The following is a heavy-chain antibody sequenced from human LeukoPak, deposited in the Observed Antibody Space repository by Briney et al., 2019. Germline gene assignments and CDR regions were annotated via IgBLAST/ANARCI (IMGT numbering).Heavy chain of an antibody. CDR1: GYTFTGYY. CDR3: ARAGYCGDGGCRGGSAFDV. Sequence: ASVKVSCKASGYTFTGYYMHWVRQAPGQGLEWMGWINPNSGDTKYAQILQGRFTVTTDTSTSTAYMELRSLTYDDTAVYYCARAGYCGDGGCRGGSAFDVWGQGTMVTVSS. CDR2: INPNSGDT. J-gene: IGHJ3*01. V-gene: IGHV1-2*02. D-gene: IGHD2-15*01.